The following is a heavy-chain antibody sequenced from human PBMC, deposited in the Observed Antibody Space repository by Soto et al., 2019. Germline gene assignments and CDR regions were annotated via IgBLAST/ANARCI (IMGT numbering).Heavy chain of an antibody. V-gene: IGHV3-23*01. CDR3: ARGLGFCNSARCYIWLGY. Sequence: GGSLRLSCAASGFPFSPYAMSWVRPAPGKGLARVSALSGSGGSTYYADSVKGRFTISRDNSKNTLFLQMNCLRAEDTAVHYCARGLGFCNSARCYIWLGYWGQGTLVTVAS. CDR2: LSGSGGST. J-gene: IGHJ4*02. CDR1: GFPFSPYA. D-gene: IGHD2-2*02.